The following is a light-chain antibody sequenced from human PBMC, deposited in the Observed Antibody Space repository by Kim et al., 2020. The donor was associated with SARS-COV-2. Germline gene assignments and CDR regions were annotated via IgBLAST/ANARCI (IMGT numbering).Light chain of an antibody. V-gene: IGKV4-1*01. CDR1: QSVLYSSNNKNY. CDR3: QQYYTTPPT. Sequence: DIVMTKSPDSLAVSLGERATINCKSSQSVLYSSNNKNYLAWYQQKPGQPPKLLIYWASTRESGVPDRVSGSGSVTDFTLTISSLQAEDVAVYYCQQYYTTPPTFGQGTKVDIK. J-gene: IGKJ1*01. CDR2: WAS.